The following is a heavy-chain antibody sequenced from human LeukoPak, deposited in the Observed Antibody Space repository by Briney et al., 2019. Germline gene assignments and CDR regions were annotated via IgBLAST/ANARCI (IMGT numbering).Heavy chain of an antibody. CDR3: ARDPATLGLSLDY. CDR1: GFTFDDYA. J-gene: IGHJ4*02. D-gene: IGHD3-22*01. V-gene: IGHV3-9*01. CDR2: ISWNSGSI. Sequence: PGGSLRLSCAASGFTFDDYAMHWVRQAPGKGLEWVSGISWNSGSIGYADSVKGRFTISRDNAKNSLYLQMNSLRAEDTAVYYCARDPATLGLSLDYWGQGTLVTVSS.